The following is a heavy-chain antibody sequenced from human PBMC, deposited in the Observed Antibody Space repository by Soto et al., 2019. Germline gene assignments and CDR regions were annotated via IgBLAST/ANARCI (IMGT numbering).Heavy chain of an antibody. CDR2: INAGNGNT. D-gene: IGHD2-2*01. J-gene: IGHJ6*02. CDR3: ATVVPAAIYYYYYGMDV. CDR1: GYTFTSYA. Sequence: ASVKVSCKASGYTFTSYAMHWVRQAPGQRLEWMGWINAGNGNTKYSQKFQGRVTITRVTSASTAYMELSSLRSEDTAVYYCATVVPAAIYYYYYGMDVWGQGTTVTV. V-gene: IGHV1-3*01.